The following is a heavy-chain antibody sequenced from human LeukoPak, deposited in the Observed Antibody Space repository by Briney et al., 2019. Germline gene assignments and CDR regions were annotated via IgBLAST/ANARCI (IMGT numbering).Heavy chain of an antibody. J-gene: IGHJ5*02. Sequence: ASVKVSCKASGYTFTGYYMHWVRQAPGQGLEWMGWINPNSGGTNYTQKFQGRVTMTRDTSISTAYMELSRLRSDDTAVYYCAREGDYCDSSGYWRWFDPWGQGTLVTVSS. CDR3: AREGDYCDSSGYWRWFDP. CDR2: INPNSGGT. V-gene: IGHV1-2*02. D-gene: IGHD3-22*01. CDR1: GYTFTGYY.